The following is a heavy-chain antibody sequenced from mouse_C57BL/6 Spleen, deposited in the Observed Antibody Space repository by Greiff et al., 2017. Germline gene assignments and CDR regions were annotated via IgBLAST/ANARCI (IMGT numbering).Heavy chain of an antibody. CDR2: ISNGGGST. CDR1: GFTFSDYY. D-gene: IGHD1-1*01. J-gene: IGHJ1*03. CDR3: VRLRSWYLDV. Sequence: EVQGVESGGGLVQPGGSLKLSCAASGFTFSDYYMYWVRQTPEKRLEWVAYISNGGGSTYYPDTVKGRFTISRDNAKNTLYLQMSRLKSEDTAMYYCVRLRSWYLDVWGTGTTVTVSS. V-gene: IGHV5-12*01.